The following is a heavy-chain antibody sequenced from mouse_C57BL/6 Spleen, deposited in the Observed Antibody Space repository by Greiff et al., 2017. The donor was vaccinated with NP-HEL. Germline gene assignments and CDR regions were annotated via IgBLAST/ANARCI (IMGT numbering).Heavy chain of an antibody. D-gene: IGHD1-1*01. Sequence: QVQLKQPGAELVKPGASVKMSCKASGYTFTSYWITWVKQRPGQGLEWIGDIYPGSGSTNYNEKFKSKATLTVDTSSSTAYMQLSSLTSEDSAVYYCARRGYGSQYYYAMDYWGQGTSVTVSS. CDR1: GYTFTSYW. J-gene: IGHJ4*01. V-gene: IGHV1-55*01. CDR2: IYPGSGST. CDR3: ARRGYGSQYYYAMDY.